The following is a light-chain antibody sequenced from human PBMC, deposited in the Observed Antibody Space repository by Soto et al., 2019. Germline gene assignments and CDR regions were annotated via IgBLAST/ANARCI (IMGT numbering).Light chain of an antibody. CDR2: DAS. Sequence: DMPMTQSPTPLSSSVGDRVPITCRASQNIRSWLAWYQQKPGKAPKVLIYDASTLESGVPSRFSGSGFGTEFALTISSRQPDDFATYYCQHYNGYFGQGTKLEIK. J-gene: IGKJ2*01. CDR1: QNIRSW. CDR3: QHYNGY. V-gene: IGKV1-5*01.